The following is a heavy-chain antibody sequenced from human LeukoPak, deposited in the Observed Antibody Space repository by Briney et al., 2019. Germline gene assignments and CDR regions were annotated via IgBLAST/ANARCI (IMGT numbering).Heavy chain of an antibody. J-gene: IGHJ4*02. D-gene: IGHD4-17*01. CDR1: GGSISSGGYS. CDR3: ASYYGDLPIDY. V-gene: IGHV4-30-2*01. CDR2: IYHSGST. Sequence: PSETLSLTCAVSGGSISSGGYSWSWIRQPPGKGLEWIGYIYHSGSTYYNPSLKSRVTISVDRSKNQFSLKLSSVTAADTAVYYCASYYGDLPIDYWGQGTLVTVSS.